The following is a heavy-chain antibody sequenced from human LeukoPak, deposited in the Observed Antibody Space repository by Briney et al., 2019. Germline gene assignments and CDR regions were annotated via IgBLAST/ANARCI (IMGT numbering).Heavy chain of an antibody. V-gene: IGHV3-11*05. Sequence: GGSLRLSCAASGFIFSDYYMFWIRQAPGKGLEWLAYITSSGRATNYADSVRGRLTISRDNAKNSLYLQMNSLRAEDTAVYYCARDLFSWSEVAAGTVPYFDPWGQGTLVTVSS. CDR2: ITSSGRAT. CDR3: ARDLFSWSEVAAGTVPYFDP. D-gene: IGHD3-3*01. J-gene: IGHJ5*02. CDR1: GFIFSDYY.